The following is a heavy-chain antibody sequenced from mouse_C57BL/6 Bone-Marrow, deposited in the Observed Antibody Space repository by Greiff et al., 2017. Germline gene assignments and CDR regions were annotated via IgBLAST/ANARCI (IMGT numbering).Heavy chain of an antibody. CDR2: ISSGSSTI. CDR3: ARGPLYYGSSPGYFDY. D-gene: IGHD1-1*01. Sequence: EVKVVESGGGLVKPGGSLKLSCAASGFTFSDYGMHWVRQAPEKGLEWVAYISSGSSTIYYADTVKGRFTISRDNAKNTLFLQMTSLRSEDTAMYYCARGPLYYGSSPGYFDYWGQGTTLTVSS. CDR1: GFTFSDYG. V-gene: IGHV5-17*01. J-gene: IGHJ2*01.